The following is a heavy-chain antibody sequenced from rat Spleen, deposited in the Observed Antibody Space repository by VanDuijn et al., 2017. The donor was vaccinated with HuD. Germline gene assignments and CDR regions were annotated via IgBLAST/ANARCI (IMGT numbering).Heavy chain of an antibody. J-gene: IGHJ1*01. CDR1: GFTFSNSY. V-gene: IGHV5-25*01. Sequence: EVQLVESGGGLVQPGRSMKLSCAASGFTFSNSYMAWVRQAPTKGLEWVASISIGGYNTYYRDSVKGRFSISRDDAKSTLYLQMDSLRSEDTATYHCAEDMSRTIAARSYRYFDFWGPGTMVTVSS. CDR3: AEDMSRTIAARSYRYFDF. D-gene: IGHD1-2*01. CDR2: ISIGGYNT.